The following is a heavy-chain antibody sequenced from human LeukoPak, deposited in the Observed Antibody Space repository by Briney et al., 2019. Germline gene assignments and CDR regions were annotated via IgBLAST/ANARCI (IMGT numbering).Heavy chain of an antibody. CDR1: GFTFSSYS. D-gene: IGHD5-12*01. Sequence: GGSLRLSCAASGFTFSSYSMNWVRQAPGKGLEWVSSISSSSSYIYYADSVKGRFTISRDNAKNSLYLQMNSLRSEDTAVYYCARGDSGYDYGDYWGQGTLVTVSS. J-gene: IGHJ4*02. CDR3: ARGDSGYDYGDY. V-gene: IGHV3-21*04. CDR2: ISSSSSYI.